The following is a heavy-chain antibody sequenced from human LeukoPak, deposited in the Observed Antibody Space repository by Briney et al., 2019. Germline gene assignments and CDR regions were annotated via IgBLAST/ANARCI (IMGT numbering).Heavy chain of an antibody. D-gene: IGHD3-10*01. CDR1: GFTFDDYG. CDR3: AKDKSMVRELDY. V-gene: IGHV3-30*02. Sequence: GGSLRLSCAASGFTFDDYGMHWVRQAPGKGLQWLAFIQSDGNNKYYADSVKGRFTISRDNSKNTLFLQMNSLRAEDTAVYYCAKDKSMVRELDYWGQGNLVTVSS. J-gene: IGHJ4*02. CDR2: IQSDGNNK.